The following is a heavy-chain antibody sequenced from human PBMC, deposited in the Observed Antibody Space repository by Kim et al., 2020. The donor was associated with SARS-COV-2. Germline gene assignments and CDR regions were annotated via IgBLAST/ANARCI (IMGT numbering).Heavy chain of an antibody. J-gene: IGHJ4*02. V-gene: IGHV4-39*07. Sequence: SETLSLTCTVSGGSISSSNYYWGWIRQAPGKGLEWIGSIYYSGRTYYNPSLKSRVTISQDTSKNQVSLKLSSVTAADTAVYYCARDLRFCVNTTCYEGVFDYWGQGNLVTVSS. CDR2: IYYSGRT. CDR1: GGSISSSNYY. D-gene: IGHD2-2*01. CDR3: ARDLRFCVNTTCYEGVFDY.